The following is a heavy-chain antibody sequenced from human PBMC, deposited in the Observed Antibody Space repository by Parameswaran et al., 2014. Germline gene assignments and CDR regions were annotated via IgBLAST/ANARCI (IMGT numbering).Heavy chain of an antibody. J-gene: IGHJ6*02. CDR2: ISYDGSNK. V-gene: IGHV3-30-3*01. Sequence: WIRQPPGKGLEWVAVISYDGSNKYYADSVKGRFTISRDNSKNTLYLQMNSLRAEDTAVYYCARDVWGVKMSGMDVWGQGTTVTVSS. CDR3: ARDVWGVKMSGMDV. D-gene: IGHD1-26*01.